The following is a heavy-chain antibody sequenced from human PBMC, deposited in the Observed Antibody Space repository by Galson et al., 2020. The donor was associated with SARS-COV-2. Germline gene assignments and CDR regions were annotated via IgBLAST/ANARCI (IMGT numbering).Heavy chain of an antibody. CDR2: IYYTGST. CDR3: ARNDGAYDY. Sequence: SETLSLPCTVSGGSIGSYYWSWIRQPPGKGLEWIGYIYYTGSTYCTPSLKSRVTISVDTSKNQFSLKLSSVTAADTAVYYCARNDGAYDYWGQGTLCTVSS. CDR1: GGSIGSYY. J-gene: IGHJ4*02. D-gene: IGHD1-26*01. V-gene: IGHV4-59*01.